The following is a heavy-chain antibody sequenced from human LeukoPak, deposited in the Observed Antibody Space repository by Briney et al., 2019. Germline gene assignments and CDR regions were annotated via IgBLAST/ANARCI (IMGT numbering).Heavy chain of an antibody. V-gene: IGHV3-74*01. CDR1: GFTFDTYW. CDR3: ARHVVSVSVDFWIEEEFVDWFDP. D-gene: IGHD3-3*01. J-gene: IGHJ5*02. CDR2: IHRDGNNI. Sequence: GGSLRLSCVASGFTFDTYWMHWVRQAPGKGLVWVSRIHRDGNNINYADFVQGRFTVSRDNAKNTLYLQMHSLRVEDTAMYYCARHVVSVSVDFWIEEEFVDWFDPWGQGTLVTVSS.